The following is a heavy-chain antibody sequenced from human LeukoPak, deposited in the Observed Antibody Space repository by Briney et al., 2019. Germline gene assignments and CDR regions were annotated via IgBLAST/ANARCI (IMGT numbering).Heavy chain of an antibody. V-gene: IGHV3-48*03. Sequence: GGSLRLSCAASGFTFSRYEMNWVRQAPGKGLEWVSYISSSGSTIYYADSVKGRFTISRDNAKNSLYLQMNSLRAEDTAVYYCARDTRAAGFDYWGQGTLVTVSS. CDR2: ISSSGSTI. CDR1: GFTFSRYE. D-gene: IGHD6-19*01. J-gene: IGHJ4*02. CDR3: ARDTRAAGFDY.